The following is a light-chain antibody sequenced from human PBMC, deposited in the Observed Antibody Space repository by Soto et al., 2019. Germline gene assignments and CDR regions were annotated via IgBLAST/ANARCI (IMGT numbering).Light chain of an antibody. V-gene: IGKV1-17*03. CDR3: LQHNTYPLS. CDR2: GAS. J-gene: IGKJ4*01. CDR1: QAISHY. Sequence: DIQMTQSPSAMSVSVGDRVTITCRASQAISHYLAWFHQRPGEVPKRLIYGASTLQSGVPSRFSGSGSGTEFTLTISSLQPEDFGTYYCLQHNTYPLSFGGGTQVE.